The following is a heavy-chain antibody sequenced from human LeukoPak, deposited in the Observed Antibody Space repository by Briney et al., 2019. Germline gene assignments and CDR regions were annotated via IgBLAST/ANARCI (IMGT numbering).Heavy chain of an antibody. J-gene: IGHJ5*02. Sequence: PGGSLRLSCAASGFTFSSYSMSWVRQAPGKGLEWVSAISGSGGSTYYADSVKGRFTISRDNSKNTLYLQMNSLRAEDTAVYYCAKGVASSGWYEANWFDPWGQGTLVTVSS. CDR1: GFTFSSYS. CDR2: ISGSGGST. CDR3: AKGVASSGWYEANWFDP. D-gene: IGHD6-19*01. V-gene: IGHV3-23*01.